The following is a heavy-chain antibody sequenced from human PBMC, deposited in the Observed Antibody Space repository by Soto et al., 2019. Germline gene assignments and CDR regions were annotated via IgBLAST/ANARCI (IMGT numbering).Heavy chain of an antibody. CDR3: ARGEEVTGDWYFDL. D-gene: IGHD5-18*01. CDR1: GFTFSRHG. V-gene: IGHV3-30*03. J-gene: IGHJ2*01. Sequence: QVQLVESGGGVVQPGRSLRLSCAASGFTFSRHGMHWVRQAPGKGLEWVAVISFDGSSKDYVESVRGRFSISRDNSENTLDVQMDSRRDEDTAVYYWARGEEVTGDWYFDLWGRGTLVTVAS. CDR2: ISFDGSSK.